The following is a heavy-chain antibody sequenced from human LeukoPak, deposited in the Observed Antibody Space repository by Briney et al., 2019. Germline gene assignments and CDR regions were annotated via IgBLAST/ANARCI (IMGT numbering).Heavy chain of an antibody. CDR2: INHNSGGT. CDR1: LYTFTGYY. V-gene: IGHV1-2*02. J-gene: IGHJ6*04. CDR3: ARDLGSYPESGYDWWGPDV. Sequence: ASVTVSRKASLYTFTGYYMHWVRQPPGQGLEGMGWINHNSGGTNYAQTLQGRVTTTSDTSISIAYMELSRLRSDETAVYYCARDLGSYPESGYDWWGPDVWGKGTTVTVSS. D-gene: IGHD5-12*01.